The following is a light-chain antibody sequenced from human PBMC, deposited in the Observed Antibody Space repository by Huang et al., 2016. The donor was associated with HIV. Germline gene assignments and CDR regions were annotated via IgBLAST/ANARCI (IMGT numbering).Light chain of an antibody. CDR2: AAS. Sequence: QLTQSPSSLSMSVGDRVIITCQASQDIANSLAWYQHKPGRAPTLLISAASTLQSGVQSRFSGGSAGTYFTLIITNLQPDDFATYYCQQLHSYPITFGQGTRLDI. CDR1: QDIANS. V-gene: IGKV1-9*01. CDR3: QQLHSYPIT. J-gene: IGKJ5*01.